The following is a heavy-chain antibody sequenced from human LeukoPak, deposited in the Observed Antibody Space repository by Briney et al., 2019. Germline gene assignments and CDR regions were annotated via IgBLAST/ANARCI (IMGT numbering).Heavy chain of an antibody. CDR2: ISLDGSTE. Sequence: GGSLRLSCVASGFSLSNFQMYWVRQAPGKGLEWVSIISLDGSTEFYADSVKGRFTISRDTASNTMHLEMNNLRIEDTAVYYCMRDYMGWFDPWAREAWSPSPQ. CDR3: MRDYMGWFDP. J-gene: IGHJ5*02. V-gene: IGHV3-30-3*01. CDR1: GFSLSNFQ. D-gene: IGHD3-10*01.